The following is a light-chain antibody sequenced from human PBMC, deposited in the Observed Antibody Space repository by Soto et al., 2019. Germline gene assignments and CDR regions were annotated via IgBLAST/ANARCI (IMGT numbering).Light chain of an antibody. CDR3: QQRSNWLWT. V-gene: IGKV3-11*01. CDR2: DAS. J-gene: IGKJ1*01. CDR1: QSVSSY. Sequence: EIVLTQSPATLSLSPGERATLSCRASQSVSSYLVWYQQKPGQAPRLLIYDASNRATGIPARFSGSGSVTDFTLTISSLEPEDFAVYYCQQRSNWLWTFGQGTKVEIK.